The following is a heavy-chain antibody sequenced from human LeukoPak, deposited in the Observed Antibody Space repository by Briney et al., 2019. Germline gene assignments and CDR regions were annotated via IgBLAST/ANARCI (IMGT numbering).Heavy chain of an antibody. V-gene: IGHV4-4*02. CDR1: GGSISSSNW. J-gene: IGHJ6*03. CDR3: ARANDYGDPLPRYMDV. D-gene: IGHD4-17*01. CDR2: IYHSGST. Sequence: PSETLSLTCGVSGGSISSSNWWSWVRQTPEKGLEWIGEIYHSGSTNYSPSLKSRVTISVDKSKNQFSLKVSSVTAADTAVYYCARANDYGDPLPRYMDVWGKGTTVTVSS.